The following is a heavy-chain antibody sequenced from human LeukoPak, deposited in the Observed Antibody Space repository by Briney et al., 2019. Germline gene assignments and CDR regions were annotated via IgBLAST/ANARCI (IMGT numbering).Heavy chain of an antibody. CDR3: ARDFYRYCGY. V-gene: IGHV3-48*01. CDR1: GFTFSSYS. J-gene: IGHJ4*02. Sequence: GGSLRLSCAASGFTFSSYSMNWVRQAPGKGLEWVSYIISSSSTIYYADSVKGRFTISRDNAKNSLYLQMNSLRAEDTAVYYCARDFYRYCGYWGQGTLVTVSS. CDR2: IISSSSTI. D-gene: IGHD3-3*01.